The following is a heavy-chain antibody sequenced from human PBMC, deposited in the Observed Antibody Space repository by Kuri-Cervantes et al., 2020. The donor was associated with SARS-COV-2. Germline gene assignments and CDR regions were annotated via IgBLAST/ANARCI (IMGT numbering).Heavy chain of an antibody. CDR3: ARQPHDYGAPDDAFDI. Sequence: GESLKISCKGSGYSFTSYWIGWVRQMPGKGLEWMGIIYPGDSDTRYSPSFQGQVTISADKSISTAYLQWSSLKASDTAMYYCARQPHDYGAPDDAFDIWGQATIVTAS. CDR2: IYPGDSDT. D-gene: IGHD4-17*01. CDR1: GYSFTSYW. J-gene: IGHJ3*02. V-gene: IGHV5-51*01.